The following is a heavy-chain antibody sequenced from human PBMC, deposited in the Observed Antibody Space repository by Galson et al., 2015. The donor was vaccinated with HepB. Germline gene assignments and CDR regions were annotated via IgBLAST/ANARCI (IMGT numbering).Heavy chain of an antibody. D-gene: IGHD6-13*01. J-gene: IGHJ4*02. CDR1: GYTFTSYA. CDR3: ARDAVSIAPPGEKNFGY. CDR2: INAGNGNT. Sequence: SVKVSCKASGYTFTSYAMHWVRQAPGQRLEWMGWINAGNGNTKYSQKFQGRVTITRDTSASTAYMALSSLRSEDTAVYYCARDAVSIAPPGEKNFGYWGQGTLVTVSS. V-gene: IGHV1-3*01.